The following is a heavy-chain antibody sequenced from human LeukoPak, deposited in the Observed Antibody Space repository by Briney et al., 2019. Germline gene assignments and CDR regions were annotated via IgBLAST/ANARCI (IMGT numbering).Heavy chain of an antibody. V-gene: IGHV3-53*01. Sequence: GGSLRLSCAASGFTVSSNDMSWVRQAPGKGLEWVSVIYSGGSTYYADSVKGRCTISRDNSKNTLYLQMNSLRAEDTAVYYCAREGIVGATNYFDHWGQGTLVTVSS. CDR3: AREGIVGATNYFDH. D-gene: IGHD1-26*01. CDR1: GFTVSSND. J-gene: IGHJ4*02. CDR2: IYSGGST.